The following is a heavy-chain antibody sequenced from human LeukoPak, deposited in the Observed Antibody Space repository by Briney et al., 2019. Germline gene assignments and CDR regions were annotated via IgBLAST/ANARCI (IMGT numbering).Heavy chain of an antibody. D-gene: IGHD1-20*01. J-gene: IGHJ4*02. Sequence: GGSLRLSCAASGFTFSSYAMTWVRQAPGKGLEWVSGIGGSGSNTYYADSVRGRFTISRDNSKNTLYLQMNSLRAEDTAVYYCARDLAGITATPGDNWGQGTLVTISS. CDR3: ARDLAGITATPGDN. V-gene: IGHV3-23*01. CDR2: IGGSGSNT. CDR1: GFTFSSYA.